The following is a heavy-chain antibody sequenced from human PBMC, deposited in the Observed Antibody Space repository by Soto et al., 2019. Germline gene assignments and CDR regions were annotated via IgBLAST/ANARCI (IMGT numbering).Heavy chain of an antibody. D-gene: IGHD3-9*01. J-gene: IGHJ4*02. CDR2: IYHSGST. CDR3: ARRDWSGSTSHFYFDY. Sequence: SETLSLTCAVSGGSIISSNWWNWVRQPPGKGLEWIGEIYHSGSTYYKPSLKSRVAMSVDASKNQFSLKLTSATAADTAVYYCARRDWSGSTSHFYFDYWGQGVLVTVSS. V-gene: IGHV4-4*02. CDR1: GGSIISSNW.